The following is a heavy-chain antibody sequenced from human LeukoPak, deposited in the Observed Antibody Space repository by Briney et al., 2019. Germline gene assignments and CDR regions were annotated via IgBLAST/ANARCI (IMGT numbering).Heavy chain of an antibody. D-gene: IGHD5-18*01. CDR1: GFTFSSYA. Sequence: PAGGSLRLSCAASGFTFSSYAMSWVRQAPGKGLEWVSAISGSGGSTYYADSVKGRFTISRDNSKNTLYLQMNSLRAEDTAVYYCAKKMGLRRGYSYGSPFDYWGQGTLVTVSS. CDR3: AKKMGLRRGYSYGSPFDY. CDR2: ISGSGGST. J-gene: IGHJ4*02. V-gene: IGHV3-23*01.